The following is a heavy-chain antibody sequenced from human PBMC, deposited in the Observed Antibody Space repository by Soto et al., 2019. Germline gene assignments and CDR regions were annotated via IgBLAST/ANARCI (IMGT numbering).Heavy chain of an antibody. D-gene: IGHD2-21*01. CDR3: ARHIPYPGKDV. V-gene: IGHV3-72*01. J-gene: IGHJ6*02. CDR2: IRNKVNSYTT. CDR1: GFTFSDHY. Sequence: EVQLVESGGGLVQPGGSLRLSCAASGFTFSDHYMDWVRQAPGKGLEWVGRIRNKVNSYTTEYAASVKGRFTISRDDSKNSLYLQMNSLKTEDTAVYYWARHIPYPGKDVWGQGTTVTVSS.